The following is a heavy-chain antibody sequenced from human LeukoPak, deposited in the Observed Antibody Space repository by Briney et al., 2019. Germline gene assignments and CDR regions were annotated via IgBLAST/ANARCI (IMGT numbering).Heavy chain of an antibody. CDR3: ARWRVFMDILTGFPPVGQYYFDY. D-gene: IGHD3-9*01. J-gene: IGHJ4*02. CDR1: GYTLTSFA. V-gene: IGHV1-3*01. CDR2: LNAGNGNT. Sequence: ASVKVSCKASGYTLTSFAMHWVRQAPGQRLEWMGWLNAGNGNTKYSQKFQGRVTITRDTSTSTAYMELSSLRSEDTAVYYCARWRVFMDILTGFPPVGQYYFDYWGQGTLVTVSS.